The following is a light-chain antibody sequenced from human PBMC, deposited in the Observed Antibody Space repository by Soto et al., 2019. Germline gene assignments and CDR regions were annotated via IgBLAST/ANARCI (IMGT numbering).Light chain of an antibody. CDR3: QQFNSYPIT. CDR2: DVS. J-gene: IGKJ5*01. Sequence: AIQVTQSPSSLSASVGDRVTITCWASQDIRGALAWYQQKPGKAPKLLIYDVSTLESGVPSRFSCSGSGTEFSLTISSLQPEDFGSYYCQQFNSYPITFGHGTRLEIK. CDR1: QDIRGA. V-gene: IGKV1-13*02.